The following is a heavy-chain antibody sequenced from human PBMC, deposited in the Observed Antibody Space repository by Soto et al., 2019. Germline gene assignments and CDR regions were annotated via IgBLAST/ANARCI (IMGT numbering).Heavy chain of an antibody. V-gene: IGHV3-30*18. D-gene: IGHD6-19*01. CDR3: VKDGSSGWPYFDDMDV. CDR1: GFTFSSYG. J-gene: IGHJ6*02. Sequence: GGSLRLSCAASGFTFSSYGMHWVRQAPGKGLEWVAVILYDGSKKYYADSVKGRFTISRDNSKNTLYLQMSSLRAEDTALYYCVKDGSSGWPYFDDMDVWGQGTTVTVS. CDR2: ILYDGSKK.